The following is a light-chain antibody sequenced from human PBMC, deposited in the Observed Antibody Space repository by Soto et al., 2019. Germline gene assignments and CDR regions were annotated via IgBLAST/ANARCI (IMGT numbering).Light chain of an antibody. J-gene: IGKJ4*01. V-gene: IGKV3-20*01. CDR2: GAS. CDR1: QSVTSSF. Sequence: EIVLTQSPGTLSLSPGERATLSCRASQSVTSSFLAWYQQKPGQAPSLLIYGASSRATGIPERFSGSGSGTDFTLTVSRLEPEDFAVYYCQQYGSSPLTFGGGTKVEI. CDR3: QQYGSSPLT.